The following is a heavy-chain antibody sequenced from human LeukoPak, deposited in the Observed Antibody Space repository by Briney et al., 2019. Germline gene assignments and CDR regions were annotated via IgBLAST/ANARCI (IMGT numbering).Heavy chain of an antibody. D-gene: IGHD1-26*01. Sequence: ASVKVSCKTSGYTFTSYYIHWVRQAPGQGLEWMGVINPSGGSTGYAPKFQGRVMMTRDMSTSTVYMELNSLKSDDTAVYYCARDLQERVGSYWGQGTLVTVSS. V-gene: IGHV1-46*01. CDR2: INPSGGST. CDR3: ARDLQERVGSY. CDR1: GYTFTSYY. J-gene: IGHJ4*02.